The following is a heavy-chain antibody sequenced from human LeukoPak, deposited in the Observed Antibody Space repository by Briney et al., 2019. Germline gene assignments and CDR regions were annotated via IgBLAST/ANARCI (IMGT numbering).Heavy chain of an antibody. Sequence: SVKVSCKASGFTFTSSAVQWVRQARGQRLEWIGWIVVGSGNTNYAQKFQERVTITRDMSTSTAHMELSSLRSEDTAVYYCAADHLHYDSSGSKENWGQGTLVTVSS. J-gene: IGHJ4*02. V-gene: IGHV1-58*01. CDR2: IVVGSGNT. CDR1: GFTFTSSA. CDR3: AADHLHYDSSGSKEN. D-gene: IGHD3-22*01.